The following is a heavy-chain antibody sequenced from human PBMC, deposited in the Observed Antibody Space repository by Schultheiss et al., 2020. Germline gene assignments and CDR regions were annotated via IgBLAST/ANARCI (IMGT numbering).Heavy chain of an antibody. Sequence: GGSLRLSCAASGFTFDDYGMSWVRQAPGKGLEWVAVIWYDGSNKYYADSVKGRFTISRDNAKNSLYLQMNSLRAEDTAVYYCARDGGGYDYYYYYYMDVWGRGTTVTGS. CDR3: ARDGGGYDYYYYYYMDV. V-gene: IGHV3-33*08. J-gene: IGHJ6*03. D-gene: IGHD5-12*01. CDR2: IWYDGSNK. CDR1: GFTFDDYG.